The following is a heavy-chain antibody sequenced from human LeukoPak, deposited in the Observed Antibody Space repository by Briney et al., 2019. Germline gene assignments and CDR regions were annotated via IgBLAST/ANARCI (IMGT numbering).Heavy chain of an antibody. CDR1: GGSISSGSYS. CDR3: ARDGAARLGNPLDY. Sequence: PSQTLSLTCTVSGGSISSGSYSWSWIRQPAGKGLEWIGRIYTSGSTNYNPSLKSRVTISVDTSKNQFFLDLNSVTAADTAVYYCARDGAARLGNPLDYWGQGTLVTVSS. V-gene: IGHV4-61*02. J-gene: IGHJ4*02. D-gene: IGHD6-6*01. CDR2: IYTSGST.